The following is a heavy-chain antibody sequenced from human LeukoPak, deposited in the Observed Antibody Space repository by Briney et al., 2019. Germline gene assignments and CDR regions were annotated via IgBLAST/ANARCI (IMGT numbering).Heavy chain of an antibody. CDR1: GGSISSGSYY. CDR2: IYTSGST. V-gene: IGHV4-61*02. J-gene: IGHJ4*02. D-gene: IGHD2-15*01. CDR3: ARVGGLDY. Sequence: SETLSLTCTVSGGSISSGSYYWSWIRQPAGKGLEWIGRIYTSGSTNYNPSLESRVTISVDRSKNQFSLKLSSVTAADTAVYYCARVGGLDYWGQGTLVTVSS.